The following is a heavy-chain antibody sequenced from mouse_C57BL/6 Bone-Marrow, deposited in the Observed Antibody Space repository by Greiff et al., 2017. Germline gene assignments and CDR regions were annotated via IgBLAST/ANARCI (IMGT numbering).Heavy chain of an antibody. CDR1: GFNIKDDY. CDR2: IDPENGDT. CDR3: TTRYYDYFYFDY. V-gene: IGHV14-4*01. Sequence: VQLKQSGAELVRPGASVKLSCTASGFNIKDDYMHWVKKRPEQGLEWIGWIDPENGDTEYASKFQGKATITADTSSNTAYLQLSSLTSEDTAVYYCTTRYYDYFYFDYWGQGTTLTVSS. J-gene: IGHJ2*01. D-gene: IGHD2-4*01.